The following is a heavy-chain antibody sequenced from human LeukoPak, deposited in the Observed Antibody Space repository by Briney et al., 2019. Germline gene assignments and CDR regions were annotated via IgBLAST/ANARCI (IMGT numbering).Heavy chain of an antibody. CDR3: ARDPTLRSSAYYYYYMDV. J-gene: IGHJ6*03. CDR2: ISASGIYI. Sequence: GGSLRLSCAASGFSFSSYSMNWVRQAPGKGLEWVSSISASGIYIHYADSMQGRVTISRDNAKNSLYLEMNSLRAEDTAVYYCARDPTLRSSAYYYYYMDVWGKGTTVTVSS. CDR1: GFSFSSYS. D-gene: IGHD4-17*01. V-gene: IGHV3-21*06.